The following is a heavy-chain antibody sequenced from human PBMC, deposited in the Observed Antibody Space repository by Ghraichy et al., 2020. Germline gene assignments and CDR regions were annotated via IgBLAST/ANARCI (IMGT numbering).Heavy chain of an antibody. J-gene: IGHJ4*02. V-gene: IGHV3-23*01. CDR2: ISGGAVNT. Sequence: GGSLRLSCAASGFTFSSYAMSWVRQAPGKGLEWVSTISGGAVNTYYADSVKGRFTISRDNSKNTLYLQMDNLTAEATAVYYCAKNSGNRHRVYFDYGGQGALVTVSS. CDR1: GFTFSSYA. CDR3: AKNSGNRHRVYFDY. D-gene: IGHD5-12*01.